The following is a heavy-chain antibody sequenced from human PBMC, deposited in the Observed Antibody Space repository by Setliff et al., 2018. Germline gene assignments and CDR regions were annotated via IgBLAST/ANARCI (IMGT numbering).Heavy chain of an antibody. D-gene: IGHD3-10*01. Sequence: KTSETLSLTCTVSGGSISHHYWSCIRQPPGKGLEWVGYMYNSGNTNYNPSLRRRVAISVDKSKNQFSLKLSSVTAADTAVYYCARALLWFGEGMDVWGKGTTVTVSS. CDR2: MYNSGNT. J-gene: IGHJ6*03. CDR3: ARALLWFGEGMDV. CDR1: GGSISHHY. V-gene: IGHV4-59*11.